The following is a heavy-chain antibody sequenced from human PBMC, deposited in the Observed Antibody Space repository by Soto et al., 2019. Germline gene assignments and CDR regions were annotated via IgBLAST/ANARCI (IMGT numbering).Heavy chain of an antibody. CDR1: GFTLSASW. CDR3: ARDVSPGSSSLYLDAFDI. J-gene: IGHJ3*02. V-gene: IGHV3-7*05. D-gene: IGHD6-13*01. Sequence: EVQLEESGGDLVQPGGSLRLSCAASGFTLSASWMTWVRQAPGKGLEWVANIHRDGSKKSYLDSVRGRFTISRDNVGKSLYLQMDSLRADDTALYYCARDVSPGSSSLYLDAFDIWGQGTMVTVSS. CDR2: IHRDGSKK.